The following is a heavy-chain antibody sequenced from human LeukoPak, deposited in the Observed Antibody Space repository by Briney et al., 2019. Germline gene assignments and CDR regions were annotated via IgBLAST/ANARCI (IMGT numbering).Heavy chain of an antibody. Sequence: SETLSLTCIVSGGAITSHYWTWIRQSPVKGLEWIGDISNSGSTSYNPSLKSRVTISIDTSKNQFSLKLSSVTAADTAVYYCGRDALVGYFSYYYMDVWGKGTTVIVSS. CDR1: GGAITSHY. CDR2: ISNSGST. J-gene: IGHJ6*03. V-gene: IGHV4-59*11. CDR3: GRDALVGYFSYYYMDV. D-gene: IGHD2-15*01.